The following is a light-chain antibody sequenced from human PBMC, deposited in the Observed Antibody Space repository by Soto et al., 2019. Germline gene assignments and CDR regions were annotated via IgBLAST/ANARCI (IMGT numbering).Light chain of an antibody. Sequence: DVVMTQSPHSLPVTLGQPASISCRSSQSLIHSDGDTYLNWFQQRPGQSPRRLISKVSDRDSGVPDRFSGSGSGTDFTLKISMVEAEDVGIYFCMQGTNWPWTFGQGTEVEIK. V-gene: IGKV2-30*02. CDR3: MQGTNWPWT. CDR2: KVS. CDR1: QSLIHSDGDTY. J-gene: IGKJ1*01.